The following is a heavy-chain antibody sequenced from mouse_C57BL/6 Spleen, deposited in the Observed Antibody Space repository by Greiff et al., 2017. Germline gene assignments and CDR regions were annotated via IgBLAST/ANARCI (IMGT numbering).Heavy chain of an antibody. CDR3: ARGSNCDY. V-gene: IGHV1-18*01. CDR2: INPNNGGT. CDR1: GYTFTDYN. Sequence: VKLQQSGPELVKPGASVKIPCKASGYTFTDYNMDWVKPSHGKSLEWIGDINPNNGGTIYNQKFKGKATLTVDQSSSTAYMELRSLTSEDTAVYYCARGSNCDYGGQGTTLTGSS. J-gene: IGHJ2*01.